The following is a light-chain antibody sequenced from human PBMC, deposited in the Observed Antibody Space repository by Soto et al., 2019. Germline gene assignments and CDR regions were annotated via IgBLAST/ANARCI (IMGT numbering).Light chain of an antibody. Sequence: IQMTQSPSSLSASVGDRVTTTCRASQGISSYLAWYHQKPGKAPKLLIYAASTLQSGVPSRFSGSGSGTDFTLTISCLQSEDFATYYCQQYYSYPITFGQGTRLEIK. J-gene: IGKJ5*01. V-gene: IGKV1-8*01. CDR2: AAS. CDR1: QGISSY. CDR3: QQYYSYPIT.